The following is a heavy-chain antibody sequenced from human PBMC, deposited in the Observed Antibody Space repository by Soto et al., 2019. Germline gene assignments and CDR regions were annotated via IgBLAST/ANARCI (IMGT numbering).Heavy chain of an antibody. CDR2: IYWDDDK. CDR3: AHSIHSGYYLGFDY. J-gene: IGHJ4*02. Sequence: QITLKESGPTLVKPTQTLTLTCTFSGFSLSTSGVGVGWIRQPPGKALEWLALIYWDDDKRYSPSLKSRLTITQDTSKNQVVLTMTNMDPVDTATYYCAHSIHSGYYLGFDYWGQGTLVTVSS. D-gene: IGHD3-22*01. CDR1: GFSLSTSGVG. V-gene: IGHV2-5*02.